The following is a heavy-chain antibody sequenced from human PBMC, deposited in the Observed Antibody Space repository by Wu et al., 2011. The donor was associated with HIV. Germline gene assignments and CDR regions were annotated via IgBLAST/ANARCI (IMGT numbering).Heavy chain of an antibody. Sequence: QVQLVQSGAAVRRPGASVKVSCKASGYSISAYDINWVRQAPGQGLEWVGWINPNSANTGYAQKFQGRVTLTRDNSINTVFMELSGLRSEDTAVYYCARGAMTRGGEVDIVGPR. D-gene: IGHD2-15*01. CDR1: GYSISAYD. CDR3: ARGAMTRGGEVDI. J-gene: IGHJ3*02. CDR2: INPNSANT. V-gene: IGHV1-8*01.